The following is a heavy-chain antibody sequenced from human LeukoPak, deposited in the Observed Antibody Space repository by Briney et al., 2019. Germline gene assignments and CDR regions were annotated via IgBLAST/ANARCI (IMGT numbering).Heavy chain of an antibody. CDR3: ARGGPSPSLRNWFDP. V-gene: IGHV1-69*06. Sequence: SVKVSCKASGGTFSSYAISWVRQAPGQGLEWMGGIIPIFGTANYAQKFQGRVTITADKSTSTAYMELSSLRSEDTAVYYCARGGPSPSLRNWFDPWGQGTLVTVSS. CDR2: IIPIFGTA. J-gene: IGHJ5*02. D-gene: IGHD2-21*02. CDR1: GGTFSSYA.